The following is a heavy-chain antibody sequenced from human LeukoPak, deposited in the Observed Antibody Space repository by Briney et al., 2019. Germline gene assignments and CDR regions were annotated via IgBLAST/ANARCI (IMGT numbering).Heavy chain of an antibody. CDR3: ARGRHIVVVTAISYYYYGMDV. CDR2: IIPIFGTA. Sequence: ASVKVSCKASGGTFSSYAISWVRQAPGQGLEWMGGIIPIFGTANYAQKFQGRVTITADESTGTAYMELSSLRSEDTAVYYCARGRHIVVVTAISYYYYGMDVWGQGTTVTVSS. D-gene: IGHD2-21*02. V-gene: IGHV1-69*01. J-gene: IGHJ6*02. CDR1: GGTFSSYA.